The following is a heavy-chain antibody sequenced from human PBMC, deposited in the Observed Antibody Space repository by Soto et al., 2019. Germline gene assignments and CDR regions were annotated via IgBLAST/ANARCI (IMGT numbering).Heavy chain of an antibody. V-gene: IGHV1-69*13. Sequence: ASVKVSCKASGGTFSSYAISWVRQAPGRGLEWMGGIIPIFGTANYAQKFQGRVTITADESTSTAYMELSSLRSEDTAVYYCASAVAGIGWFDPWGQGTLVTVSS. CDR3: ASAVAGIGWFDP. D-gene: IGHD6-19*01. J-gene: IGHJ5*02. CDR2: IIPIFGTA. CDR1: GGTFSSYA.